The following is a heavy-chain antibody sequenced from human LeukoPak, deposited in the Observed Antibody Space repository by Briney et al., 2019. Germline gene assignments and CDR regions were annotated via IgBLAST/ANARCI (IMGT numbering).Heavy chain of an antibody. V-gene: IGHV4-38-2*02. CDR2: IYYSGST. D-gene: IGHD1-26*01. Sequence: KPSETLSLTCSVSGYSISSGYYWGWIRQPPGKGLEWIGSIYYSGSTYYNPSLKSRVTISVDTPKNQFSLKLSSVTAADTAVYYCARPRWEVLNWFDPWGQGTLVTVSS. CDR3: ARPRWEVLNWFDP. J-gene: IGHJ5*02. CDR1: GYSISSGYY.